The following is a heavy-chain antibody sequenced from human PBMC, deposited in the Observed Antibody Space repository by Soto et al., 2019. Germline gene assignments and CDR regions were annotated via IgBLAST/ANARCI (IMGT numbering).Heavy chain of an antibody. CDR2: ISGSGGST. V-gene: IGHV3-23*01. CDR3: AKRYFDWHLLHDYYYYMDV. J-gene: IGHJ6*03. Sequence: PGGSLSLSCAASGFTFSSYAMSWVRQAPGKGLEWVSAISGSGGSTYYADSVKGRFTISRDNSKNTLYLQMNSLRAEDTAVYYCAKRYFDWHLLHDYYYYMDVWGKGTTVTVSS. D-gene: IGHD3-9*01. CDR1: GFTFSSYA.